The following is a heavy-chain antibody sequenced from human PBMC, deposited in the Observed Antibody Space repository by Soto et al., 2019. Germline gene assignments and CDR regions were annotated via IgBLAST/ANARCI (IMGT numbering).Heavy chain of an antibody. J-gene: IGHJ4*02. CDR3: ARVFFLGYCSGGSCYPGLDY. Sequence: GASVKVSCKASGYTFTSYGISWVRQAPGQGLEWMGWISAYNGNTKYAQNLQGRVTMTTDTSTSTAYMELRSLRSDDTAVYYCARVFFLGYCSGGSCYPGLDYWGQGTLVTVSS. D-gene: IGHD2-15*01. V-gene: IGHV1-18*01. CDR2: ISAYNGNT. CDR1: GYTFTSYG.